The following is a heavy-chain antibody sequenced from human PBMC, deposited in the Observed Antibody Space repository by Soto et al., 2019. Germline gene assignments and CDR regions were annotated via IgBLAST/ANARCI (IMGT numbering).Heavy chain of an antibody. D-gene: IGHD3-22*01. J-gene: IGHJ5*02. CDR3: AREIQYYDSSGSLWP. Sequence: GGSLRLSCAASGFTFSSYSMNWVRQAPGKGLEWVSSISSSSSYIYYADSVKGRFTISRDNAKNSLYLQMNSLRAEDTAVYYCAREIQYYDSSGSLWPWGQGTLVTVSS. V-gene: IGHV3-21*01. CDR1: GFTFSSYS. CDR2: ISSSSSYI.